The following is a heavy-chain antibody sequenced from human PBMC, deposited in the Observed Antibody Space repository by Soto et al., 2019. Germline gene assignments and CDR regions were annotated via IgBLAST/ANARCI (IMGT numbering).Heavy chain of an antibody. D-gene: IGHD6-13*01. CDR3: ARHPGNSWYGFDS. J-gene: IGHJ4*02. CDR1: GFTFSPYW. V-gene: IGHV3-74*01. Sequence: GGSLRLSCAASGFTFSPYWMHWVRQAPGKGLVWVSRVSNDGSTTIYADSVKGRFTISRDNARNTLYLQMNSLRVEDAAVYYCARHPGNSWYGFDSWGQGTLVTVSS. CDR2: VSNDGSTT.